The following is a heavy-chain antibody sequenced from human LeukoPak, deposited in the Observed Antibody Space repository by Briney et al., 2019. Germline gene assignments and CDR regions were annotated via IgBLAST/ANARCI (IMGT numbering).Heavy chain of an antibody. CDR3: AKDIGSGYSSAWVNY. CDR1: GFTFSKFG. V-gene: IGHV3-30*18. Sequence: GRSLRLSCAASGFTFSKFGLHWVRQAPGKGLEWVAAVSSDGTNKYYADSVKGRFTVPRDNSNDILYLQMNSLRDEDTAVFFCAKDIGSGYSSAWVNYWGQGTLVTVSS. J-gene: IGHJ4*02. CDR2: VSSDGTNK. D-gene: IGHD6-19*01.